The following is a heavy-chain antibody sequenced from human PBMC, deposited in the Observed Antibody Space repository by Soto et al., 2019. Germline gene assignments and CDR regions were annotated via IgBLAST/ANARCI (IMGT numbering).Heavy chain of an antibody. CDR1: GGSISSGGYY. D-gene: IGHD3-3*01. CDR2: IYYSGST. CDR3: ARVCITIFGVDPYYFDY. Sequence: QVQLQESGPGLVKPSQTLSLTCTVSGGSISSGGYYWSWIRQHPGKGLEWIGYIYYSGSTYYNPSLKSRVTISVDASKNRFSLKLCSVTAADTTVYYCARVCITIFGVDPYYFDYWGQGTLVTVSS. J-gene: IGHJ4*02. V-gene: IGHV4-31*03.